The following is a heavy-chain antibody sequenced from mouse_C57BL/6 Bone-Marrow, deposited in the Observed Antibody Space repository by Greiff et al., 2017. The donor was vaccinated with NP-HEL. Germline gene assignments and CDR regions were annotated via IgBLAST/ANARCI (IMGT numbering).Heavy chain of an antibody. CDR2: IDPADSNT. CDR1: GYTFTSYW. J-gene: IGHJ3*01. D-gene: IGHD2-3*01. V-gene: IGHV1-69*01. CDR3: ASDDGYYAGFAY. Sequence: QVQLQQPGAELVMPGASVKLSCKASGYTFTSYWMHWVKQRPGQGLEWIGEIDPADSNTKYKQKFKGKSTLTVDKSSSTAYLQLSSLTSEDAAFYCCASDDGYYAGFAYWGQGTLVTVSA.